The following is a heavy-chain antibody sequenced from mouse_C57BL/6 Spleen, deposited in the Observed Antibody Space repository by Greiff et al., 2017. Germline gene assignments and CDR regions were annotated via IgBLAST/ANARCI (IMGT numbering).Heavy chain of an antibody. CDR1: GYSITSGYD. J-gene: IGHJ3*01. CDR2: ISYSGST. Sequence: EVQLQESGPGMVKPSQSLSLTCTVTGYSITSGYDWHWIRHFPGNKLEWMGYISYSGSTNYNPSLKSRISITHDTSKNHFFLKLNSVTTEDTATYYCARVGDYDGFAYWGQGTLVTVSA. D-gene: IGHD2-4*01. V-gene: IGHV3-1*01. CDR3: ARVGDYDGFAY.